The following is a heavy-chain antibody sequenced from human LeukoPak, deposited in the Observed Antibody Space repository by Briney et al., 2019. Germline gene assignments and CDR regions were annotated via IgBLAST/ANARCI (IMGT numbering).Heavy chain of an antibody. D-gene: IGHD3-22*01. CDR2: IGVSADTT. CDR3: AKSDSSGYYASPFFDY. V-gene: IGHV3-23*01. Sequence: RPGPSPTLSRAASGFTFRSYAMNWVSHGAGKGLEWVSSIGVSADTTSYADSVKGRFTISRDNSKNTVNLQLNSLRVEDTAAYYCAKSDSSGYYASPFFDYWGQGILVIVSS. J-gene: IGHJ4*02. CDR1: GFTFRSYA.